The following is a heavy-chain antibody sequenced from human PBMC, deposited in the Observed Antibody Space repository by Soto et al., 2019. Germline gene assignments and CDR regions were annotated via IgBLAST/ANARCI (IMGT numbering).Heavy chain of an antibody. D-gene: IGHD5-18*01. CDR3: ARKAYSYGGFDY. CDR1: GFTFSSYG. J-gene: IGHJ4*02. V-gene: IGHV3-30*03. Sequence: GGSLRLSCAASGFTFSSYGMHWVRQAPGKGLERVAVISYDGSNKYYADSVKGRFTISRDNSKNTLYLQMNSLRAEDTAVYYCARKAYSYGGFDYWGQGTLVTVSS. CDR2: ISYDGSNK.